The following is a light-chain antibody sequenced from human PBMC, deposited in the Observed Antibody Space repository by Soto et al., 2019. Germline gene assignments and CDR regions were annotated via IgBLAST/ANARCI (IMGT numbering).Light chain of an antibody. V-gene: IGKV3-15*01. CDR3: QQYNEWPLT. J-gene: IGKJ4*01. CDR1: ESMSDN. Sequence: EIVMTQSPATLSVSPGERATLSCRASESMSDNLAWYQQKFGQAPRLLIYHASTRATGIPARFSGSGSGTELTLTISSLQSEDFALYYCQQYNEWPLTFGGGTKVEMK. CDR2: HAS.